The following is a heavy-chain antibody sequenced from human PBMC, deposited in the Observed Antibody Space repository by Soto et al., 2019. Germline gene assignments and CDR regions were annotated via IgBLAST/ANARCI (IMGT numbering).Heavy chain of an antibody. CDR2: INHSGST. V-gene: IGHV4-34*01. CDR1: GGSFSGYY. CDR3: HAKEQGQYYYYFYGMEV. J-gene: IGHJ6*02. D-gene: IGHD2-8*01. Sequence: SETLSLTCAVYGGSFSGYYWSWVRQPPGKGLEWIGEINHSGSTYYNPSLKSRVTISVDTSENQFSLKLSSVTAADTAVYYCHAKEQGQYYYYFYGMEVWGQGTTVTVSS.